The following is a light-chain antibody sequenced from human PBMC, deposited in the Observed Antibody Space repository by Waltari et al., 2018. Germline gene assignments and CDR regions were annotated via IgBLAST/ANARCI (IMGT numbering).Light chain of an antibody. J-gene: IGKJ5*01. CDR1: QNILYSSNNKNY. V-gene: IGKV4-1*01. Sequence: DTVMTQSPHSLAGSLGERAPINCKSSQNILYSSNNKNYLAWYQQKPGQPPKLLLYWASTRASGVPDRFSGSGSGTDFTLTISSLRTEDVAVYYCQQYYTIPITFGQGTRLEIK. CDR2: WAS. CDR3: QQYYTIPIT.